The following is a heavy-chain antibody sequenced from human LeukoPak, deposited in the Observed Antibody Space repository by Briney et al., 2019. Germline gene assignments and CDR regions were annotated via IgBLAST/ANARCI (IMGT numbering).Heavy chain of an antibody. D-gene: IGHD1-26*01. J-gene: IGHJ4*02. CDR3: AKEYVGALRY. Sequence: GGSLRLSCAASGFTFDDYAMHWVRQAPGKGLEWVSGISWNSGSIGYAYSVKGRFTISRDNAKNSLYLQMNSLRAEDTALYYCAKEYVGALRYWGQGTLVTVSS. CDR2: ISWNSGSI. V-gene: IGHV3-9*01. CDR1: GFTFDDYA.